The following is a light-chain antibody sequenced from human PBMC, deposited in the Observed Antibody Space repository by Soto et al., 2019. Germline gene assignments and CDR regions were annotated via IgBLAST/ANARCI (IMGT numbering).Light chain of an antibody. J-gene: IGKJ2*01. CDR3: QQGHNWPLT. CDR2: GAS. V-gene: IGKV3-15*01. Sequence: EIVMTQSPATLSVSPGESATLSCRASQSISSELAWYQQKPGQPPRLLIYGASTRATGVPARFTGSGSGSDFTLTISGLQSEDFTVSSCQQGHNWPLTFGQGTRLE. CDR1: QSISSE.